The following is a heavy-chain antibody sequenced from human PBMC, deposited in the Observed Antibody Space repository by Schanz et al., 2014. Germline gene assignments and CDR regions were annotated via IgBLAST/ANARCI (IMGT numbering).Heavy chain of an antibody. D-gene: IGHD1-26*01. CDR3: ARVPEPGWFDP. Sequence: QVQLQESGPGLVKPSQTLSLTCTVSSGSIFTGGYYWSWIRQHPGKGLEWIGFIYYRGNTYYNPSLKSRVSISLDPSKTQFFLNLNSLTAADTAVYYCARVPEPGWFDPWGQGTLVTVSS. V-gene: IGHV4-31*03. CDR2: IYYRGNT. CDR1: SGSIFTGGYY. J-gene: IGHJ5*02.